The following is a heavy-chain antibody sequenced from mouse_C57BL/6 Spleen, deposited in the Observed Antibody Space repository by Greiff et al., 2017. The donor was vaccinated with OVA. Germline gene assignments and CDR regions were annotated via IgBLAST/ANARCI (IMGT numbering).Heavy chain of an antibody. Sequence: EVQVVESGPELVKPGASVKMSCKASGYTFTDYNMHWVKQSHGKSLEWIGYINPNNGGTSYNQKCKGKATLTVNKSSSTAYMELRSLTSEDSAVYYCAREAYYYAMDYWGQGTSVTVSS. D-gene: IGHD6-1*01. CDR2: INPNNGGT. J-gene: IGHJ4*01. CDR3: AREAYYYAMDY. V-gene: IGHV1-22*01. CDR1: GYTFTDYN.